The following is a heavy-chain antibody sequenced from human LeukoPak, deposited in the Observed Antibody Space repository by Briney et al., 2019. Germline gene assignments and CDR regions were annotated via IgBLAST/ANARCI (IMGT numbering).Heavy chain of an antibody. CDR2: INPNSGGT. CDR1: GYTFTGYY. V-gene: IGHV1-2*02. CDR3: AQDYVTVTKFFPDAFDI. J-gene: IGHJ3*02. D-gene: IGHD4-17*01. Sequence: GASVKVSCKASGYTFTGYYMHWVRQAPGQGLEWMGWINPNSGGTNYAQKFQGRVTMTRDTSISTAYTEISRLRSEDTAVYYCAQDYVTVTKFFPDAFDIWGQGTMVTVSS.